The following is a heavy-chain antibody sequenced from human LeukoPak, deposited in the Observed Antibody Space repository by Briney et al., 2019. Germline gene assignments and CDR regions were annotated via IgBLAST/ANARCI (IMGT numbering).Heavy chain of an antibody. D-gene: IGHD6-19*01. J-gene: IGHJ4*02. CDR2: ISSSGSTI. V-gene: IGHV3-11*01. CDR3: ARVWSSGWYEVAPPDY. Sequence: GGSLRLSCAASGFTFSDYYMSWIRQAPGKRLEWVSYISSSGSTIYYADSVKGRFTISRDNAKNSLYLQMNSLRAEDTAVYYCARVWSSGWYEVAPPDYWGQGTLVTVSS. CDR1: GFTFSDYY.